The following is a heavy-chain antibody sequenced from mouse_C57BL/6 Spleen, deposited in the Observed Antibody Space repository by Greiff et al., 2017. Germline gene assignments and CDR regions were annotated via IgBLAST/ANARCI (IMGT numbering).Heavy chain of an antibody. D-gene: IGHD2-4*01. V-gene: IGHV14-4*01. J-gene: IGHJ1*03. CDR3: TTSEYDVGYFDV. Sequence: EVKVVESGAELVRPGASVKLSCTASGFNIKDDYMHWVKQRPEQGLEWIGWIDPENGDTEYASKFQGKATITADTSSNTAYLQLSSLTSEDTAVYYCTTSEYDVGYFDVWGTGTTVTVSS. CDR2: IDPENGDT. CDR1: GFNIKDDY.